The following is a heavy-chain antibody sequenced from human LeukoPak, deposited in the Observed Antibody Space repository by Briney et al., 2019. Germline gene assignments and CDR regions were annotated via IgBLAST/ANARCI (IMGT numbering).Heavy chain of an antibody. D-gene: IGHD2-21*02. V-gene: IGHV4-59*11. CDR3: ARRVCGGDCSKRYYFDC. CDR2: NYCSVNT. J-gene: IGHJ4*02. Sequence: SETLSLLCTVAGGPISSHYWRWIRHPPGKGLEWIGHNYCSVNTYFVPAVKCRVPISVDTSKNQFSLKLSSVIAADTAVYYCARRVCGGDCSKRYYFDCWGQGILVTVSS. CDR1: GGPISSHY.